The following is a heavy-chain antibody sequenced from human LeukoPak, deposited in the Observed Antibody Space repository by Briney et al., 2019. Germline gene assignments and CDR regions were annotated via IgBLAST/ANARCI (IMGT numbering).Heavy chain of an antibody. CDR3: ARGPDYSNYYYYYYYMDV. J-gene: IGHJ6*03. D-gene: IGHD4-11*01. V-gene: IGHV3-30*04. CDR2: ISYDGSNK. Sequence: PGGSLRLSCAASGFTFSSYAMHWVRQAPGKGLEWVAVISYDGSNKYYADSVKGRFTISRDNSKNTLYLQMNSLRAEDTAVYYCARGPDYSNYYYYYYYMDVWGKGTTVTVSS. CDR1: GFTFSSYA.